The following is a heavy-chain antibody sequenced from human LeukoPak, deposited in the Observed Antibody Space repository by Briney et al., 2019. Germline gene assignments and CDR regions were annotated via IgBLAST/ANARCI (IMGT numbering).Heavy chain of an antibody. CDR1: GGSLSTHH. CDR3: ARGYDSSAYYPLNY. V-gene: IGHV4-59*11. J-gene: IGHJ4*02. Sequence: SETLSLTCVVSGGSLSTHHWSWIRQSPGRGLEWIGYISDSGSTNYNPSLKSRVTISVDTSKNQFSLMLSSVTAADTAVYYCARGYDSSAYYPLNYWGQGTLVTVSS. D-gene: IGHD3-22*01. CDR2: ISDSGST.